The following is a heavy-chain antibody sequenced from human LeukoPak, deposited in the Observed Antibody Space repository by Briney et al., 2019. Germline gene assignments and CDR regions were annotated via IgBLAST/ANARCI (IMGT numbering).Heavy chain of an antibody. J-gene: IGHJ4*02. D-gene: IGHD3-10*01. CDR1: GGSISSGGYY. Sequence: SETLSLTCTVSGGSISSGGYYWSWIRQHPGKGLEWIGYIYYSGSTYYNPSLKSRVTISVDTSKNQFSLKLSSVTAADTAVYYCASSMVPSLDQDYWGQGTLVTVSS. V-gene: IGHV4-31*03. CDR2: IYYSGST. CDR3: ASSMVPSLDQDY.